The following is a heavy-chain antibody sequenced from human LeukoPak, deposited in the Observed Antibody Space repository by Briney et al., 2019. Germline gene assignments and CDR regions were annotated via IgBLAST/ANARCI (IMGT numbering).Heavy chain of an antibody. CDR1: GGSFSGYY. CDR2: INHSGST. D-gene: IGHD3-10*01. J-gene: IGHJ3*02. Sequence: MTSETLSLTCAVHGGSFSGYYWSWIRQPPGKGLEWIGEINHSGSTNYNPSLKSRVTISVDTSKNQFSLKLSSVTAADTAVYYCARGARRYYGSGHSFDIWGQGTMVTVSS. CDR3: ARGARRYYGSGHSFDI. V-gene: IGHV4-34*01.